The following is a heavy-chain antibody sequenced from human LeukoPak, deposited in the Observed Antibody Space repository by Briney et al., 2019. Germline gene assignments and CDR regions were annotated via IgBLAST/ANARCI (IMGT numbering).Heavy chain of an antibody. CDR2: ISYSGST. CDR3: VRRCSSTSCYRRGDY. V-gene: IGHV4-39*01. J-gene: IGHJ4*02. Sequence: PSETLSLTCTIYAGSMSRSDYDWGWIRQPPGKGLEWIGSISYSGSTSYNPSLKSRVTISVDMSQNQFSLKLTSVTAADTALYYCVRRCSSTSCYRRGDYWGQGTLVTVSS. D-gene: IGHD2-2*01. CDR1: AGSMSRSDYD.